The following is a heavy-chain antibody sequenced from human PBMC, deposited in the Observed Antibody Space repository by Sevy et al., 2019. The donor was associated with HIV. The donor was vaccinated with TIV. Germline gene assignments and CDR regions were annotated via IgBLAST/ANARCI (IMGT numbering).Heavy chain of an antibody. V-gene: IGHV3-33*01. CDR2: IWSEGSNK. D-gene: IGHD1-7*01. CDR3: AREERSGTTTSFDY. J-gene: IGHJ4*02. Sequence: GGSLRLSCAASGFTFSDYGMHWVRQAPGKGLEWVAVIWSEGSNKYYGDSVKSRFTISRDSSKNTLFLQMNSLRVDDTAVYYCAREERSGTTTSFDYWGQGALVTVSS. CDR1: GFTFSDYG.